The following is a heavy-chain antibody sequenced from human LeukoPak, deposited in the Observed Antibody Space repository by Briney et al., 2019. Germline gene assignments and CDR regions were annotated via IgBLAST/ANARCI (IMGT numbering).Heavy chain of an antibody. V-gene: IGHV1-69*11. Sequence: SVKVSCKASGGTFSSYAISWVRQAPGQGLEWMGRIIPILGTANYAQKFQGRVTITTDESTSTAYMELSSLRSEDTAVYYCARDIISSGRLNWFDPWGQGTLVTVSS. D-gene: IGHD6-19*01. CDR1: GGTFSSYA. J-gene: IGHJ5*02. CDR3: ARDIISSGRLNWFDP. CDR2: IIPILGTA.